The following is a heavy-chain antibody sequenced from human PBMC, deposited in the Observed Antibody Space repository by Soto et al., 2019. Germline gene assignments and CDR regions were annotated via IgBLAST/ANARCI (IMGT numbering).Heavy chain of an antibody. CDR2: MYYSGST. J-gene: IGHJ5*02. D-gene: IGHD4-17*01. CDR3: ARHGERTIRSLNWFDA. V-gene: IGHV4-39*01. Sequence: QLQLQESGPGLVKPSETLSLTCTVSGGSISSSNYFWGWIRQPPGKGLEWIGSMYYSGSTYYNPSLKSRVTISVDTSKNQFSLKLSSVTAADTAMYYCARHGERTIRSLNWFDAWGQGTLVTVSS. CDR1: GGSISSSNYF.